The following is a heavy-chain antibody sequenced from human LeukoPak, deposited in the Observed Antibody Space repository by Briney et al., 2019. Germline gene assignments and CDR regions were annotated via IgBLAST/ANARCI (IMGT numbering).Heavy chain of an antibody. J-gene: IGHJ4*02. CDR1: GGSISSSNW. D-gene: IGHD5-12*01. Sequence: PSETLSLTCAVSGGSISSSNWWSWVRQPPGKGLEWIGEIYHSGSTNYNPSLKSRVTISVDKSKNQFSLKLSSVTAADTAVYYCARDFSRSGSHFDYWGQGTLVTVSS. V-gene: IGHV4-4*02. CDR3: ARDFSRSGSHFDY. CDR2: IYHSGST.